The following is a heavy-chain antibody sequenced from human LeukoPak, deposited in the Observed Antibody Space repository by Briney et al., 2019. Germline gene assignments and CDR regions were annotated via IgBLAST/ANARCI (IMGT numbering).Heavy chain of an antibody. CDR3: SRENGAFSPFGY. V-gene: IGHV4-30-4*01. J-gene: IGHJ4*02. D-gene: IGHD2-8*01. CDR1: GGSIRSGDYY. CDR2: ISLTGLT. Sequence: PSETLSLTCTVSGGSIRSGDYYWSWIRQPPGQGLEWIGEISLTGLTHYNPSLESRVTVTLDKSKNQLSLNLTSVTAADTAVYYCSRENGAFSPFGYWGQGTLVTVLS.